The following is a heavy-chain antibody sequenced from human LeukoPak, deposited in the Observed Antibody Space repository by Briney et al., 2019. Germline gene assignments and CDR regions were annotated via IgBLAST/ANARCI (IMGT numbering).Heavy chain of an antibody. J-gene: IGHJ5*02. D-gene: IGHD3-22*01. CDR1: GYTFTSYG. CDR3: ARDRFPFASGYPTRVAWFDP. V-gene: IGHV1-18*01. CDR2: ISGYNGNT. Sequence: ASVKVSCKAFGYTFTSYGISWVRQAPGQGLEWMGWISGYNGNTNHAQKFQGRVTMTTDTSTSTGYMELRSLRSDDTAVYYCARDRFPFASGYPTRVAWFDPWGQGTLVTVSS.